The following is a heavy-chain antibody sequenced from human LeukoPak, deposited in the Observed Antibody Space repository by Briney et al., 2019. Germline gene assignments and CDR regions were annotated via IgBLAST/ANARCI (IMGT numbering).Heavy chain of an antibody. CDR3: ASQGIYYYDSSADAFDI. J-gene: IGHJ3*02. CDR2: INWNGGST. V-gene: IGHV3-20*04. Sequence: GGSLRLSCAASGFTFDDYGMSWVRQAPGKGLEWVSGINWNGGSTGYADSVKGRFTISRDNAKNSLYLQMNSLRAEDTAVYYCASQGIYYYDSSADAFDIWGQGTMVTVSS. D-gene: IGHD3-22*01. CDR1: GFTFDDYG.